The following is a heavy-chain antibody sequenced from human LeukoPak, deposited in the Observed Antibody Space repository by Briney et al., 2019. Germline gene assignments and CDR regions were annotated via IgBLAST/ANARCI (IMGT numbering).Heavy chain of an antibody. CDR2: ISAYNGNT. CDR1: GYTFTSYG. Sequence: ASVKVSCKASGYTFTSYGISWVRQAPGQGLEWMGWISAYNGNTNYAQKLQGRVTMTTDTSTSTAYMELRSLRSDDTAVYYCAREGSQSFGVVIGWFDPWGQGTLVTVSS. CDR3: AREGSQSFGVVIGWFDP. J-gene: IGHJ5*02. V-gene: IGHV1-18*01. D-gene: IGHD3-3*01.